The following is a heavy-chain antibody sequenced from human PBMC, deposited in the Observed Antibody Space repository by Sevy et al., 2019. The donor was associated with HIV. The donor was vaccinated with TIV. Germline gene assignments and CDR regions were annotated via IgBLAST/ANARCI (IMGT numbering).Heavy chain of an antibody. V-gene: IGHV1-69*13. Sequence: ASVKVSCKASGVTFTNYGFTWVRQAPGQGLEWMGGITPIFGTVNYAQKFQGRVTMTADESTSTVYMELSSLTSEDTAVYYCARDPRRSDDRGWFDPWGQGTLVTVSS. CDR1: GVTFTNYG. CDR2: ITPIFGTV. J-gene: IGHJ5*02. D-gene: IGHD3-10*01. CDR3: ARDPRRSDDRGWFDP.